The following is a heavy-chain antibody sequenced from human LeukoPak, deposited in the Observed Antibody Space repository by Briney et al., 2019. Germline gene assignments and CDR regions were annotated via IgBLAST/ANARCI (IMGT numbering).Heavy chain of an antibody. CDR1: GYSINSGFY. J-gene: IGHJ4*02. D-gene: IGHD6-13*01. V-gene: IGHV4-38-2*02. CDR2: MYHSGST. Sequence: SETLSLTCTVSGYSINSGFYWGWIRQPPGKGLEYIGSMYHSGSTYYKPSLKSRVTISVDTSKNQFSLKLSSVTAADTAVYYCARQGERYSSNWLIFDYWGQGTLVTVSS. CDR3: ARQGERYSSNWLIFDY.